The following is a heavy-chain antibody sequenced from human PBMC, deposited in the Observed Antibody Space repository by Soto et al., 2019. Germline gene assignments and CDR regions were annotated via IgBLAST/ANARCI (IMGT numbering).Heavy chain of an antibody. CDR2: IKSKADGGTT. Sequence: SLRLSCAASGFIFSNAWMSWVRQAPGKGLEWVGRIKSKADGGTTNYAAPVKGRFNISRDGSKNTLYLQMNGLKTEDTAVYYCTTGWSSKDYWGQETLVTVSS. D-gene: IGHD3-3*01. CDR1: GFIFSNAW. V-gene: IGHV3-15*01. J-gene: IGHJ4*02. CDR3: TTGWSSKDY.